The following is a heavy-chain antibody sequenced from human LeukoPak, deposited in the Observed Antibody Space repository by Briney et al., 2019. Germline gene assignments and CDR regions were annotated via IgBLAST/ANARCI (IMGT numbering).Heavy chain of an antibody. V-gene: IGHV3-7*04. D-gene: IGHD5-18*01. Sequence: AGGSLRLSCAASGFTFSSYWMSWVRQAPGKGLEWVANIKQDGSEKYYVDSVKGRFTISRDNAKNSLYLQMNSLRAEDTAVYYCARDRYDTAMVDFDYWGQGTLVTVSS. CDR1: GFTFSSYW. CDR3: ARDRYDTAMVDFDY. CDR2: IKQDGSEK. J-gene: IGHJ4*02.